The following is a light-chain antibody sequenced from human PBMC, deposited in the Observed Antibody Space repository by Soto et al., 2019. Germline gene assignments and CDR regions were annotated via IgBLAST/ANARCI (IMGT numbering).Light chain of an antibody. CDR3: QSYDSSLSVV. CDR1: SSNIGARYD. CDR2: ANT. J-gene: IGLJ2*01. V-gene: IGLV1-40*01. Sequence: QSALTQPPSVSGAPGQRVTISCTGSSSNIGARYDVHWYQQLPGRAPKLLIFANTNRPSGVPDRFSASKSGTSASLAITGLQADDEADYYCQSYDSSLSVVFGGGTKLTVL.